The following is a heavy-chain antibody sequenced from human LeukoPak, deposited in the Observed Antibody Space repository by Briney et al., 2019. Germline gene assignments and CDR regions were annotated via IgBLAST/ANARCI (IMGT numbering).Heavy chain of an antibody. CDR3: AREVVLHGYMVRGVKSGLDV. D-gene: IGHD3-10*01. CDR2: IYHSGST. J-gene: IGHJ6*02. Sequence: SETLSLTCTVSGGSVGSYYWSWIRQSPGRGLEWIGYIYHSGSTNYNPSLKSRVTMSVDTSKNQFSLKLTSLTAADSALYYCAREVVLHGYMVRGVKSGLDVWGQGTTVTVSS. CDR1: GGSVGSYY. V-gene: IGHV4-59*02.